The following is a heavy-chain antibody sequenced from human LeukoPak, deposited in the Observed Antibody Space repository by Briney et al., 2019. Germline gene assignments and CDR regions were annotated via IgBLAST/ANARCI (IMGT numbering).Heavy chain of an antibody. D-gene: IGHD3-3*01. Sequence: SETLSLTCTVSGGSISSYYWSWIRQPPGKGLEWIGYIYYSGSTNYNPSLKSRVTISVDTSKNQFSLKLSSVTAADTAVYYCARTTYYDFWSGYFFDYWGQGTLVTVS. V-gene: IGHV4-59*01. J-gene: IGHJ4*02. CDR2: IYYSGST. CDR1: GGSISSYY. CDR3: ARTTYYDFWSGYFFDY.